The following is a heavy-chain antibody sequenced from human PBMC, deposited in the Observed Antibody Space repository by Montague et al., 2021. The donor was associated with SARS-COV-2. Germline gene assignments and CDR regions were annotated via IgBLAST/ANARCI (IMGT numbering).Heavy chain of an antibody. CDR2: ISWNSDSI. CDR3: ARGETGYRTSWPDY. Sequence: SLRLSCAASGFTFDDYAMHWVRQAPGKGLEWVSGISWNSDSIDYADSVKSRFTISRDNAKNSLYLQMNSLRAEDTAFYYCARGETGYRTSWPDYWGQGTLVTVSS. CDR1: GFTFDDYA. J-gene: IGHJ4*02. D-gene: IGHD6-13*01. V-gene: IGHV3-9*01.